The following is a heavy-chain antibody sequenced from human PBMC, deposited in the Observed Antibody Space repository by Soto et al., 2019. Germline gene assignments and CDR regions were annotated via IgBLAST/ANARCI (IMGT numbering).Heavy chain of an antibody. D-gene: IGHD2-21*02. CDR3: ARVGCGGDCSYFDY. CDR1: GFTFSSYG. V-gene: IGHV3-33*01. Sequence: GGSLRLSCAASGFTFSSYGMHWVRQAPGKGLEWVAVIWYDGSNKYYADSVKGRFTISRDNSKNTLYLQMNSLRAEDTAVYYCARVGCGGDCSYFDYWGQGTLVTVSS. J-gene: IGHJ4*02. CDR2: IWYDGSNK.